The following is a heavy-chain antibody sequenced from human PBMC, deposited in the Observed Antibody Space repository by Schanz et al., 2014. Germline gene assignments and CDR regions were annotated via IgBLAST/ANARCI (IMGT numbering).Heavy chain of an antibody. CDR3: ASSGAGYSSSWDFDY. J-gene: IGHJ4*02. Sequence: VHLVESGGGVVQPGRSLRLSCAASGFTFSSYGMHWVRQAPGRGLEWVALIWYDGSNKYYAESVKGRFTISRDNPKNTLYLQMNSLRAEDTAVYYCASSGAGYSSSWDFDYWGQGTLVTVSS. D-gene: IGHD6-13*01. V-gene: IGHV3-33*03. CDR2: IWYDGSNK. CDR1: GFTFSSYG.